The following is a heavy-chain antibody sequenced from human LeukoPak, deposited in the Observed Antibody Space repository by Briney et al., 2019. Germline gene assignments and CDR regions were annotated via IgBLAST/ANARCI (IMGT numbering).Heavy chain of an antibody. D-gene: IGHD3-10*01. J-gene: IGHJ5*02. CDR1: GGSFSGCY. CDR3: ARRQSGMELLWFGELSAWFDP. V-gene: IGHV4-34*01. Sequence: SETLSLTCAVYGGSFSGCYWSWIRQPPGKGLEWIGEINHSGSTNYNPSLKSRVTISVDTSKNQFSLKLSSVTAADTAVYYCARRQSGMELLWFGELSAWFDPWGQGTLVTVSS. CDR2: INHSGST.